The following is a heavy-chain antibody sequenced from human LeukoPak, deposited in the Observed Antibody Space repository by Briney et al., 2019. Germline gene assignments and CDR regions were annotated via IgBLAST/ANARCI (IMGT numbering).Heavy chain of an antibody. CDR2: VSYSGST. D-gene: IGHD4-23*01. V-gene: IGHV4-59*01. Sequence: PSETLSLTCTVSGSSISSYYWSWIRQPPGKGLEWIGYVSYSGSTNYNPSLKSRVTISVDTSKNQFSLKLSSVTAADTAVYYCARDLGGNSQFDYWGQGTLVTVSS. J-gene: IGHJ4*02. CDR3: ARDLGGNSQFDY. CDR1: GSSISSYY.